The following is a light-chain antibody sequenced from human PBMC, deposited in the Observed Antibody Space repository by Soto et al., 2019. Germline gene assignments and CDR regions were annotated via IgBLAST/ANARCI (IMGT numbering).Light chain of an antibody. CDR3: QQSYSTPQVN. J-gene: IGKJ5*01. CDR2: AAS. Sequence: DIQMTQSPSSLSASVGDRVTITCRASQNINRFLNWYQQKPGKAPKLLIYAASSLQSGVPSRFSGSGSGKDFTLTIRNLPPEDFANYYCQQSYSTPQVNFGKGARLQI. V-gene: IGKV1-39*01. CDR1: QNINRF.